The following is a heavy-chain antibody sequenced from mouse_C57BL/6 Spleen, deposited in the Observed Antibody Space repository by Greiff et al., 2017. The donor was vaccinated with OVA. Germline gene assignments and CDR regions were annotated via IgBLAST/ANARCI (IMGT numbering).Heavy chain of an antibody. J-gene: IGHJ4*01. V-gene: IGHV1-15*01. CDR1: GYTFTDYE. Sequence: QVQLQQSGAELVRPGASVTLSCKASGYTFTDYEMHWVKQTPVHGLEWIGAIDPETGGTAYNQKFKGKAILTADKSSSTAYMELRSLTSEDSAVYYCTRRVGGYAMDYWGQGTSVTVSS. CDR2: IDPETGGT. D-gene: IGHD1-1*02. CDR3: TRRVGGYAMDY.